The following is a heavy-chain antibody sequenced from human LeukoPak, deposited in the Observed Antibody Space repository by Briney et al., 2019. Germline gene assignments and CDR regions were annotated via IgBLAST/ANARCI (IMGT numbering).Heavy chain of an antibody. CDR3: VRDLGGRSGH. D-gene: IGHD1-26*01. CDR1: GFTFSSNW. CDR2: INEDGSTT. Sequence: GGSLRLSCAASGFTFSSNWMHWVRQAPGKGLVWVSRINEDGSTTNYADSVKGRSTIFRDSTKNTLYLQMNSLRAEDTAVYYCVRDLGGRSGHWGQGTLVTVSS. J-gene: IGHJ4*02. V-gene: IGHV3-74*01.